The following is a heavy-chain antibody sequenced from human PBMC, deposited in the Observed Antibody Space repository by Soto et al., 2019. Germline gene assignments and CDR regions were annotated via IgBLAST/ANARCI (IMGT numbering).Heavy chain of an antibody. J-gene: IGHJ5*02. D-gene: IGHD3-16*01. Sequence: SETLSLTCPVSGGSISSYYWSWIRQPPGKGLEWIGYIYYSGSTNYNPSLKSRVTISVDTSKNQFSLKLSSVTAADTAVYYCARVGDWFDPWGQGTLVTVSS. CDR2: IYYSGST. V-gene: IGHV4-59*01. CDR3: ARVGDWFDP. CDR1: GGSISSYY.